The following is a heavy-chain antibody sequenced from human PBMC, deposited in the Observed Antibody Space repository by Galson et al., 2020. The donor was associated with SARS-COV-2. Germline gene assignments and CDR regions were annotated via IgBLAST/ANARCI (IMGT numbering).Heavy chain of an antibody. J-gene: IGHJ4*02. CDR2: ISYDGSNK. CDR1: GFTFSSYW. D-gene: IGHD3-10*01. V-gene: IGHV3-30*01. Sequence: SLKIPCAASGFTFSSYWMHWVRQAPGKGLEWVAVISYDGSNKYYADSVKGRFTISRDNSKNTLYLQMNSLRAEDTDVYYCASEVPRLTRVRGVTFYYWGQGTLGTVSS. CDR3: ASEVPRLTRVRGVTFYY.